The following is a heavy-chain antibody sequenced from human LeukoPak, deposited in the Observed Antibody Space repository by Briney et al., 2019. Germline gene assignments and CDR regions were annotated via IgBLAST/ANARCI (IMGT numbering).Heavy chain of an antibody. CDR2: INSDGSTT. D-gene: IGHD2/OR15-2a*01. CDR1: GFTFSSYW. Sequence: GGSLRLSCAASGFTFSSYWMYWVRQAPGKGLVWVSRINSDGSTTSYADSVKGRFTISRDNAKNTLYLQMNSLRAEDTAVYYCARVGTTSNFYYYGMDVWGQGTTVTVSS. J-gene: IGHJ6*02. CDR3: ARVGTTSNFYYYGMDV. V-gene: IGHV3-74*01.